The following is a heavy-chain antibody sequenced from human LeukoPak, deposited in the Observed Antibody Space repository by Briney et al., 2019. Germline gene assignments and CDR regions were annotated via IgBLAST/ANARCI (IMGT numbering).Heavy chain of an antibody. Sequence: ASVKVSCKVSGYTLTELSMHWVRQAPGKGLEWMGGFDPEDGETIYAQKFQGRVTMTEDTSTDTAYMELSSLRSEDTAVYYCATDGPGGQLLYPTPFDYWGQGTLVTVSS. J-gene: IGHJ4*02. CDR1: GYTLTELS. CDR2: FDPEDGET. D-gene: IGHD2-2*02. V-gene: IGHV1-24*01. CDR3: ATDGPGGQLLYPTPFDY.